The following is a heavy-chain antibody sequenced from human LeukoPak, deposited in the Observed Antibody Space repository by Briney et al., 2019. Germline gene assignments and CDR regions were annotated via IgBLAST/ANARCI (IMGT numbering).Heavy chain of an antibody. V-gene: IGHV1-2*02. CDR2: INPNSGGT. J-gene: IGHJ4*02. Sequence: ASVKVSCKASGYTFTGYYMHWVRQAPGQGLEWMGWINPNSGGTYYAQKFQGRVTMTRDTSISTAYMELSRLRSDDTAVYYCARGVGGYPPNFDYWGQGTLVTVSS. CDR1: GYTFTGYY. D-gene: IGHD3-10*01. CDR3: ARGVGGYPPNFDY.